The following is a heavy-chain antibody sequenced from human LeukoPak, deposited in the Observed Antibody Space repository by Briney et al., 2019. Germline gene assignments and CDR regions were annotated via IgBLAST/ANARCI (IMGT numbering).Heavy chain of an antibody. CDR3: AKDGGLWVSAHWGDS. D-gene: IGHD7-27*01. CDR1: GFTFGDYA. V-gene: IGHV3-23*01. Sequence: GGSLRLSCIASGFTFGDYAMSWFRQAPGKGLEWVSTITTSDGNTYYADSVKGRFTVSRDNSKNTLFLQMNSLRAEDTAVYYCAKDGGLWVSAHWGDSWGRGTLVTVSS. CDR2: ITTSDGNT. J-gene: IGHJ4*02.